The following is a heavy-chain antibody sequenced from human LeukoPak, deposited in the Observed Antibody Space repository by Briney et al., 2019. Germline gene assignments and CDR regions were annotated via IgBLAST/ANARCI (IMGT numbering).Heavy chain of an antibody. V-gene: IGHV4-59*01. CDR1: GGSISSYY. Sequence: SETLSLTCTVSGGSISSYYWSWIRQPPGKGLEWIGYIYYSGSTNYNPSLKSRVTISVDTSKNQFSLKLSSVTAADTAVYYCARERGYSGYFGNYYYYMDVWGKGTTVTVSS. CDR3: ARERGYSGYFGNYYYYMDV. J-gene: IGHJ6*03. CDR2: IYYSGST. D-gene: IGHD5-12*01.